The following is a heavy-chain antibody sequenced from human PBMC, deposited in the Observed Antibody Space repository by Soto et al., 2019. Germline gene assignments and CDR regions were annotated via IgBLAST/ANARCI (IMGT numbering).Heavy chain of an antibody. CDR3: ARDAEAMRAGWLQFPPYYYGMDV. Sequence: HVQLVESGGGLVKPGGSLRLSCAASGFTFSDYYMSWIRQAPGKGLEWVSYISSSGSTIYYADSVKGRFTISRDNAKNSLYLQMNSLRAEDTAVYYCARDAEAMRAGWLQFPPYYYGMDVWGQGTTVTVSS. D-gene: IGHD5-12*01. V-gene: IGHV3-11*01. J-gene: IGHJ6*02. CDR1: GFTFSDYY. CDR2: ISSSGSTI.